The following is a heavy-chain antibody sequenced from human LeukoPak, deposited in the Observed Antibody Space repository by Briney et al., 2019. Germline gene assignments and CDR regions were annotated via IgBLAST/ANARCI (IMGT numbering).Heavy chain of an antibody. CDR1: GYTLTQLS. Sequence: GASVKVSCKVSGYTLTQLSMHWVRQAPGKGLEWMGGFDPEDGKTIYAPKLQGRVPMTEDTSTNTAYMELSSLRSEDTAVYYCGTVKQSSGSYVGAAFDIWGEGTMVTVSS. CDR3: GTVKQSSGSYVGAAFDI. J-gene: IGHJ3*02. V-gene: IGHV1-24*01. CDR2: FDPEDGKT. D-gene: IGHD1-26*01.